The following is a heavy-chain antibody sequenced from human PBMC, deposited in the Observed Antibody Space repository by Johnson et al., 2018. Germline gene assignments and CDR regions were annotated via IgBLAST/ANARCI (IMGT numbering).Heavy chain of an antibody. J-gene: IGHJ4*02. D-gene: IGHD3-22*01. CDR1: GFSFDKYW. V-gene: IGHV3-7*01. CDR2: IKGDGSEK. CDR3: ARDFDSSAYYYAH. Sequence: VQLVQSGGGLVQPGGSLRLSCEGSGFSFDKYWMSWVRQAPGKGLEWVANIKGDGSEKKYVGSVQGRFIISRDNSKNSLYLQMNTLEAEDTAVYYCARDFDSSAYYYAHWGQGTLVTVSS.